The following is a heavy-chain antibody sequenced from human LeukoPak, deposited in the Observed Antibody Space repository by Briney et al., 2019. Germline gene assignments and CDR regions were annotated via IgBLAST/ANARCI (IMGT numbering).Heavy chain of an antibody. Sequence: SETLSLTCTVSGGSIGSDYWTWIRQPPGKGLQYIGYIYHTGATNYNPSLKSRVTMSVDTSKNQFSLKLSSVTAADTAGYYCARDGRRITMVRGVNEFYFDYWGQGTLVTVSS. V-gene: IGHV4-59*12. CDR3: ARDGRRITMVRGVNEFYFDY. CDR2: IYHTGAT. J-gene: IGHJ4*02. D-gene: IGHD3-10*01. CDR1: GGSIGSDY.